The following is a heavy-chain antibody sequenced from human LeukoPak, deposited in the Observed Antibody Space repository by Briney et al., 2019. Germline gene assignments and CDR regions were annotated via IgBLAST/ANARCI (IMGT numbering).Heavy chain of an antibody. CDR3: ATSPYIVVVVATTRAKFDI. D-gene: IGHD2-15*01. CDR2: IRYDGSNK. Sequence: GGSLRLAWAASAFTFSSYGMHWVRQVPGKGLEWVAFIRYDGSNKYYADSVKGRFTISRDNSKNTLYLQMNSLRAEDTAVYYCATSPYIVVVVATTRAKFDIWGQGTMVTVSS. CDR1: AFTFSSYG. J-gene: IGHJ3*02. V-gene: IGHV3-30*02.